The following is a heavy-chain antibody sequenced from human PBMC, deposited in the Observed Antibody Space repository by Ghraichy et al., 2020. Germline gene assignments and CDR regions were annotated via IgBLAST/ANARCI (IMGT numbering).Heavy chain of an antibody. CDR1: GGSFSGYY. CDR3: ARVPRNHAYSYYTMDV. CDR2: INHSGGT. D-gene: IGHD1-14*01. Sequence: SETLSLTCAVYGGSFSGYYWSWIRQPPGKGLEWIGEINHSGGTNYNPSLKSRVTISLDTSTNQYSLKLSSVTAADTAVYFCARVPRNHAYSYYTMDVWGQGTTVTVSS. V-gene: IGHV4-34*01. J-gene: IGHJ6*02.